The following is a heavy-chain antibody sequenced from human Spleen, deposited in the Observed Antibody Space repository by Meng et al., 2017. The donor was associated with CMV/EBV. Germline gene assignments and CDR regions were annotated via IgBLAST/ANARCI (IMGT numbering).Heavy chain of an antibody. V-gene: IGHV3-74*01. CDR2: INSDGSST. Sequence: GESLKISCAASGFTFSSYWMHWVRQAPGKGLVWVSRINSDGSSTSYADSVKGRFTISRDNSRNTLYLQMHSLRTDDTAVYYCAKMAYSMSSDPGWGQGTLVTVS. J-gene: IGHJ4*02. CDR3: AKMAYSMSSDPG. D-gene: IGHD6-6*01. CDR1: GFTFSSYW.